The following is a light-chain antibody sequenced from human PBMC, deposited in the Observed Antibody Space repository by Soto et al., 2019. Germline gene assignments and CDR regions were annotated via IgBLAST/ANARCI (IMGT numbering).Light chain of an antibody. CDR1: QGISTY. CDR2: AAS. J-gene: IGKJ1*01. CDR3: HQRQSWPRT. V-gene: IGKV1-9*01. Sequence: DFQLTQSPSFLSASVGDRVTITCRASQGISTYLAWYQQRPGKAPDLLMYAASFLKSGVPSRFSASGSGTDFTLTISDVQPEDFALYYCHQRQSWPRTFGQGTKVDNK.